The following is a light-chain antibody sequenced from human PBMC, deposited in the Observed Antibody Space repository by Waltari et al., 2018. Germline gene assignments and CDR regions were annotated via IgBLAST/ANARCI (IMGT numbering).Light chain of an antibody. CDR2: SNN. CDR3: AAWDDSLSGVV. CDR1: SSNIGSNY. J-gene: IGLJ2*01. Sequence: QSVLTQPPSASGTPGQRVTISCSGSSSNIGSNYVYWYQQLPGTAPKLLIYSNNQRPSGVPDRCSGSKSGTSASLAISGRRSEDEADYYCAAWDDSLSGVVFGGGTKLTVL. V-gene: IGLV1-47*02.